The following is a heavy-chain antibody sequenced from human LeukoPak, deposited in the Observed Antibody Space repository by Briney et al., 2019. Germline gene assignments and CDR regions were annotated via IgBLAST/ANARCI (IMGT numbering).Heavy chain of an antibody. CDR1: GFIFKDYG. Sequence: GGSLRLSCAATGFIFKDYGMHWVRHPPGKGLEWVSAINWNGGGTDYADSAKGRFTISRDNAKNSLYLQLSSLRPEDTALCYCAKHLTATNTYIFFGLDVWGQGTSVTVSS. CDR3: AKHLTATNTYIFFGLDV. V-gene: IGHV3-9*01. J-gene: IGHJ6*02. CDR2: INWNGGGT. D-gene: IGHD1-26*01.